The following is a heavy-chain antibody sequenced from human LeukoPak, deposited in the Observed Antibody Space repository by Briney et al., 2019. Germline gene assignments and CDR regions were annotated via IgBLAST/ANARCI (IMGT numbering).Heavy chain of an antibody. CDR3: AKDRTHTSRSFDY. V-gene: IGHV3-33*06. CDR2: IWYDGSNK. CDR1: GFTFSSYG. D-gene: IGHD2-2*01. Sequence: GGSLRLSCAASGFTFSSYGMHWVRQAPGKGLEWVAVIWYDGSNKYYADSVKGRFTISRDNSKNTLYLQMNSLRVEDTAVYYCAKDRTHTSRSFDYWGQGTLVTVSS. J-gene: IGHJ4*02.